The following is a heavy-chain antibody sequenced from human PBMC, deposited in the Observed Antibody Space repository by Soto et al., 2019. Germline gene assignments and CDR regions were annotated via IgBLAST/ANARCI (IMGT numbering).Heavy chain of an antibody. CDR3: ARVRGTAGKRYFDY. D-gene: IGHD6-13*01. CDR2: TYYSGST. J-gene: IGHJ4*02. Sequence: SETLSLTCTVSGGSMISYYWNWMRQPPGKGLEWIGYTYYSGSTTYNPSLKSRVTISADSSKNQFSLKLSSVTAADTAVYYCARVRGTAGKRYFDYWGQGTLVPVSS. CDR1: GGSMISYY. V-gene: IGHV4-59*01.